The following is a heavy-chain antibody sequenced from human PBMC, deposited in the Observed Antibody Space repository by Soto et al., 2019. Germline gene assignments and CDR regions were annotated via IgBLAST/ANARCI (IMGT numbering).Heavy chain of an antibody. CDR3: ARDATPYEFWSGNYGMDV. J-gene: IGHJ6*02. CDR2: IYSGGST. V-gene: IGHV3-66*01. Sequence: EVQLVESGGGLVQPGGSLRLSCAASGFTVSSNYMSWVRQAPGKGLEWVSLIYSGGSTYYADSVKGRFTISRDNSKNTLYLQMNSLRSEDTAVYYCARDATPYEFWSGNYGMDVWGQGTTVTVSS. CDR1: GFTVSSNY. D-gene: IGHD3-3*01.